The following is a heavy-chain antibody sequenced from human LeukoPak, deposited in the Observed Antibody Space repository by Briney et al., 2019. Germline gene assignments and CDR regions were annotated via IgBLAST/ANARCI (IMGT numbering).Heavy chain of an antibody. CDR2: ISGSGGST. V-gene: IGHV3-23*01. CDR3: AKPGHYSSGFYYFDY. Sequence: GGSLRLSCAASGFTFSSYAMSWVRQAPGKGLEWVSAISGSGGSTYYADSVKGRFTISRDNSKNTLYLQMNSLRAEDTAVYYCAKPGHYSSGFYYFDYWGQGTLVTVSS. D-gene: IGHD6-19*01. CDR1: GFTFSSYA. J-gene: IGHJ4*02.